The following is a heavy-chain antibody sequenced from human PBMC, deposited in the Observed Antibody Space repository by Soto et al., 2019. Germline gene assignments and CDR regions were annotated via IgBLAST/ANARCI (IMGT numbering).Heavy chain of an antibody. J-gene: IGHJ6*01. Sequence: SETLSLTCTVSGGSISSSSYYWGWIRQPPGKGLEWIGSIYYSGSTYYNPSLKSRVTISVDTSKNQLSLKLSSVTAADTAVYYCAREWLRQDYYGMYVWGKGTTVTVSS. CDR1: GGSISSSSYY. V-gene: IGHV4-39*02. CDR3: AREWLRQDYYGMYV. D-gene: IGHD5-12*01. CDR2: IYYSGST.